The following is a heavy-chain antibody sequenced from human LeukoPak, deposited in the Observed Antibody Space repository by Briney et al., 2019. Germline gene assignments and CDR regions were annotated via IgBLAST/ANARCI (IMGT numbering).Heavy chain of an antibody. CDR2: INHSGST. V-gene: IGHV4-34*01. D-gene: IGHD1-1*01. CDR3: ARGRLEREAYYYYYMDV. Sequence: PSETLSLTCAVYGGSFSGYYWSWIRQPPGKGLEWIGEINHSGSTNYNPSLKSRVTISVDTSKNQFSLKLSSVTAADTAVYYCARGRLEREAYYYYYMDVWGKGTTVTVSS. J-gene: IGHJ6*03. CDR1: GGSFSGYY.